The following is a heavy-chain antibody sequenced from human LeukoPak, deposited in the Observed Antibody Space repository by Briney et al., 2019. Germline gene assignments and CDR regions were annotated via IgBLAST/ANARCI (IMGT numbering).Heavy chain of an antibody. CDR1: GYTFTGYY. CDR2: INPNSGGT. CDR3: ARDMDSSGWYGRVGFDY. V-gene: IGHV1-2*02. Sequence: ASVKVSCKASGYTFTGYYMHWVRQAPGQGLEWMGWINPNSGGTNYAQKFQGRVTMTRDTSISTAYMELSRLRSVDTAVYYCARDMDSSGWYGRVGFDYWGQGTLVTVSS. J-gene: IGHJ4*02. D-gene: IGHD6-19*01.